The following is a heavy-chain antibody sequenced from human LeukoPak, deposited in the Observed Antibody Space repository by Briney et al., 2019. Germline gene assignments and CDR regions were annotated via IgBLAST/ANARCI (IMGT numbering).Heavy chain of an antibody. J-gene: IGHJ2*01. Sequence: PGGSLRLSCAASGFTFSSSAMTWVRQAPGKGLEWVSTISGGGDSTYYADSVKGRFTISRDNSIKTLYVQMISLRAEDTAVYYCAKDRPYWYFDLWGRGTLVTVSS. CDR1: GFTFSSSA. V-gene: IGHV3-23*01. CDR3: AKDRPYWYFDL. CDR2: ISGGGDST.